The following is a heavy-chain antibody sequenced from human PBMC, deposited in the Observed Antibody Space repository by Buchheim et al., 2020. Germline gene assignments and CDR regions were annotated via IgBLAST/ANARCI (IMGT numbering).Heavy chain of an antibody. CDR1: GFTFSNYA. V-gene: IGHV3-23*01. J-gene: IGHJ4*02. Sequence: EVQLLESGGGLVQPGGSLRLSCAASGFTFSNYAMRWVRQAPGKGLEWVSELSVSGGSTYHADPVKGRFTISRDNSKNTLHLQMSSLRAEDTAIYYCAARSDYWGQGTL. CDR3: AARSDY. CDR2: LSVSGGST.